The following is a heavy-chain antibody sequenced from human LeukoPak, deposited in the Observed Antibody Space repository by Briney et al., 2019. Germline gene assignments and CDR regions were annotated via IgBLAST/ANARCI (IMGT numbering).Heavy chain of an antibody. CDR1: GFTFSSYW. V-gene: IGHV3-7*05. CDR3: ARRDSGSYSLPFDH. J-gene: IGHJ4*02. CDR2: IRHDGREK. D-gene: IGHD1-26*01. Sequence: GGSLRLSCAASGFTFSSYWMSWVRQAPGKGLEWVANIRHDGREKYYVDSVKGRCTISRDNAKNSLYLQMNSLSAEDTAVYYCARRDSGSYSLPFDHWGQGTLVTVSS.